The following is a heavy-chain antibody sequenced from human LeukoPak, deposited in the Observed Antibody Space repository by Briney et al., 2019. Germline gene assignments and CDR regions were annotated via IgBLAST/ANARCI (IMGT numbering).Heavy chain of an antibody. D-gene: IGHD4-17*01. CDR2: IYYSRST. V-gene: IGHV4-39*01. CDR3: ARVPTVTFFDY. J-gene: IGHJ4*02. CDR1: GGSITNYY. Sequence: PSETLSLTCTVPGGSITNYYWGWIRQPPGKGLEWIGSIYYSRSTYYNPSLKSRVTISVDTSKNQFSLKLSSVTAADTAVYYCARVPTVTFFDYWGQGTLVTVSS.